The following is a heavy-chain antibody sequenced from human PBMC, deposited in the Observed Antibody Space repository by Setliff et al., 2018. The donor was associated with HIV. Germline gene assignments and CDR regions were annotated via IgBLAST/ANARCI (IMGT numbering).Heavy chain of an antibody. CDR1: GGTLSNYV. V-gene: IGHV1-69*04. D-gene: IGHD3-10*02. CDR2: IIPMYNIP. J-gene: IGHJ6*02. Sequence: SVKVSCKTSGGTLSNYVITWVRQAPGQGLEWMGMIIPMYNIPAYAQKFQGRVTFTADKSTSTAYMELSSLRSEDTAVYYCARGQKMYLMITMLGGYYYYHMDVWGQGTTVTVSS. CDR3: ARGQKMYLMITMLGGYYYYHMDV.